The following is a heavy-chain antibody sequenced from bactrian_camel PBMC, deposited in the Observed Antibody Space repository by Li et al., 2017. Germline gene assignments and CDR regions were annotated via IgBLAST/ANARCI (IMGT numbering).Heavy chain of an antibody. V-gene: IGHV3S55*01. D-gene: IGHD6*01. CDR3: ALDPFFCSAGSWYSQGYQY. CDR1: GYTYRTYC. CDR2: IDSDGIT. Sequence: HVQLVESGGGSVQAGGSLRLSCVVSGYTYRTYCMGWFRQAPGKEREGVATIDSDGITFHADSVKDRFTIFQHNAKRFLFLQMNSLKPEDTAMYSCALDPFFCSAGSWYSQGYQYWGQGTQVTVS. J-gene: IGHJ4*01.